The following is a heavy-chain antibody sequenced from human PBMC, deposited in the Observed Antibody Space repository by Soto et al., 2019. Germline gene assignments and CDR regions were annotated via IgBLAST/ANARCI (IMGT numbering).Heavy chain of an antibody. Sequence: GASVKVSCKASGYTFTSYAMHWVRQAPGQRLEWMGWINAGNGNTKYSQKFQGRVTITRDTSASTAYMELSSLRSEDTAAYYCARDLITIFGVVINYYYGMDVWGQGTTVTVSS. V-gene: IGHV1-3*01. CDR1: GYTFTSYA. CDR2: INAGNGNT. D-gene: IGHD3-3*01. CDR3: ARDLITIFGVVINYYYGMDV. J-gene: IGHJ6*02.